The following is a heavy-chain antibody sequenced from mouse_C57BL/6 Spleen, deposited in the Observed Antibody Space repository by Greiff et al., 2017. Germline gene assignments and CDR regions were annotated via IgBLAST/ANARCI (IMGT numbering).Heavy chain of an antibody. CDR3: ASKPPGQAWFAY. CDR1: GYTFTDYN. J-gene: IGHJ3*01. Sequence: VQLKESGPELVKPGASVKIPCKASGYTFTDYNMDWVKQSHGKSLEWIGDINPNNGGTIYNQKFKGKATLTVDKSSSTAYMELRSLTSEDTAVYYCASKPPGQAWFAYWGQGTLVTVSA. V-gene: IGHV1-18*01. CDR2: INPNNGGT. D-gene: IGHD3-2*02.